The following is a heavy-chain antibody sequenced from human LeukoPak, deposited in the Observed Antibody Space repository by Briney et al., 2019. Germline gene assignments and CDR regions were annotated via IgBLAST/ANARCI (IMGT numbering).Heavy chain of an antibody. Sequence: GASVKVSCKASGYTFTSYGISWVRQAPGQGLEWMGWINAGNGNTRYSQRFQGRVTITRDTSASTAYMELSSLTSEDTAVYYCARGRRSATTASYYLDFWGQGTLVTVSS. D-gene: IGHD2-21*02. CDR3: ARGRRSATTASYYLDF. CDR2: INAGNGNT. J-gene: IGHJ4*02. V-gene: IGHV1-3*01. CDR1: GYTFTSYG.